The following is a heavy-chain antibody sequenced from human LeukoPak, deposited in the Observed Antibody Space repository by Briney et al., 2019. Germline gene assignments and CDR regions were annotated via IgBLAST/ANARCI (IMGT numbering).Heavy chain of an antibody. Sequence: GGSLRLSCAASGFSFSTYEMNCVRQAPGKGLEWISYINSVGSSIYYADSGKGRFTVSRDNGKNSLHLHMNRLRPDDTAVYYCARYGRYSDYWGRGTPVTVSS. CDR3: ARYGRYSDY. CDR2: INSVGSSI. D-gene: IGHD3-9*01. J-gene: IGHJ4*02. CDR1: GFSFSTYE. V-gene: IGHV3-48*03.